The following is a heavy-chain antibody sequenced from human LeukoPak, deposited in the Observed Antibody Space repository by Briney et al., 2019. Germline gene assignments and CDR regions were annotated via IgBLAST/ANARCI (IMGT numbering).Heavy chain of an antibody. CDR3: ARAAGTGYFDY. J-gene: IGHJ4*02. Sequence: GASVKVSCKASGYTFTSYATHWVRQAPGQRLEWMGWINAGNGNTKYSQKFQGRVTITRDTSASTAYMELSSLRSEDTAVYYCARAAGTGYFDYWGQGTLVTVSS. V-gene: IGHV1-3*01. D-gene: IGHD6-13*01. CDR1: GYTFTSYA. CDR2: INAGNGNT.